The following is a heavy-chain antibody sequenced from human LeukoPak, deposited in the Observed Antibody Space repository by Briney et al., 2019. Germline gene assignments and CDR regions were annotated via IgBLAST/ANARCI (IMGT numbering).Heavy chain of an antibody. CDR1: GGSISSSSYY. CDR3: ARLIQTYYYGSGSYLYWFDP. V-gene: IGHV4-39*01. D-gene: IGHD3-10*01. CDR2: IYYSGST. Sequence: SETLSLTCTVSGGSISSSSYYWGWIRQPPGKGLEWIGSIYYSGSTYYNPSLKSRVTISVDTSKNQFSLKLSSVTAADTAVYYCARLIQTYYYGSGSYLYWFDPWGKGTLVAVSS. J-gene: IGHJ5*02.